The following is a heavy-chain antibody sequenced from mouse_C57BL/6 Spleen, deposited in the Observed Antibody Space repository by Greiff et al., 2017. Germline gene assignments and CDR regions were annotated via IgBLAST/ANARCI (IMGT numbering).Heavy chain of an antibody. V-gene: IGHV1-82*01. J-gene: IGHJ2*01. CDR2: IYPGDGDT. CDR3: ADGYYGFDY. D-gene: IGHD2-3*01. Sequence: QVQLQQSGPELVKPGASVKISCKASGYAFSSSWMNWVKQRPGKGLEWIGRIYPGDGDTNYNGKFKGKATLTADKSSSTAYMQLSSLTSEDSAVYFWADGYYGFDYWGQGTTLTVSS. CDR1: GYAFSSSW.